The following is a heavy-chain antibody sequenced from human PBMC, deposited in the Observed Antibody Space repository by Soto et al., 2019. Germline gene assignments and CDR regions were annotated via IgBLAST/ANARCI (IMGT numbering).Heavy chain of an antibody. CDR1: AYTFTRYG. J-gene: IGHJ6*02. CDR3: ARGGPTSADHYYGMDV. D-gene: IGHD3-10*01. V-gene: IGHV1-18*01. Sequence: ASVKVSCKASAYTFTRYGVNWVRQAPGQGLEWMGWINSSNGNAEYAQNLQGRVTMTIDTSTSTAYMELRSLRSDDTAVYYCARGGPTSADHYYGMDVWGQGTTVTVSS. CDR2: INSSNGNA.